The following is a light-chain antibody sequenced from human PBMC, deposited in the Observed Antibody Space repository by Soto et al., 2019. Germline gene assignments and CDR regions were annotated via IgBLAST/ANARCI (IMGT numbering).Light chain of an antibody. V-gene: IGLV1-51*01. Sequence: QSVLTQPPSVSAAPVQKVTISCYGSSSNIGNNYVSWYQQLPGTAPKLLIYDNNKRPSGIPDRFSGSKSGTSATLGITGLQTGDEADYYCGTWDSSLSAYVFGTGTKVTVL. CDR3: GTWDSSLSAYV. CDR1: SSNIGNNY. J-gene: IGLJ1*01. CDR2: DNN.